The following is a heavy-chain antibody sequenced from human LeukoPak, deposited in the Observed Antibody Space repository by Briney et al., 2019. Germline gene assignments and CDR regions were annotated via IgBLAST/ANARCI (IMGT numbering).Heavy chain of an antibody. CDR1: GFTFSSYA. CDR3: ARGVAGTGYYYYGMDV. CDR2: IYSGGST. J-gene: IGHJ6*02. Sequence: QAGGSLRLSCAASGFTFSSYAMSWVRQAPGKGLEWVSVIYSGGSTYYADSVKGRFTISRDNSKNTLYLQMNSLRAEDTAVYYCARGVAGTGYYYYGMDVWGQGTTVTVSS. V-gene: IGHV3-66*01. D-gene: IGHD6-19*01.